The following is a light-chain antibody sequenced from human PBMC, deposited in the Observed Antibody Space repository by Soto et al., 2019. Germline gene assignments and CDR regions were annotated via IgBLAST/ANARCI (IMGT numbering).Light chain of an antibody. Sequence: EIVLTQSPATLSLSPGERATLSCRASQSVSSYLASYHQKPGQAPRLLIYYASNRATGIPAGFSGSGSATNFTPTISSIEPEDFAVYYCQQRSNWPQVTFGPGTKVDIK. CDR1: QSVSSY. V-gene: IGKV3-11*01. CDR2: YAS. J-gene: IGKJ3*01. CDR3: QQRSNWPQVT.